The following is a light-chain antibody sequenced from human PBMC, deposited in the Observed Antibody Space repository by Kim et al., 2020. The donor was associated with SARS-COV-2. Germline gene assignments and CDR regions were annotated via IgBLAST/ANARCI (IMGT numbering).Light chain of an antibody. CDR3: QQYNNWPFT. CDR2: GAS. Sequence: SVSPGERATLSCRTSQSVSSFLAWYQQKPGQAPRLLIYGASTRATGIPARFSGSGSGTEFTLTISSLQSEDFAVYYCQQYNNWPFTFGPGTKVDIK. J-gene: IGKJ3*01. CDR1: QSVSSF. V-gene: IGKV3-15*01.